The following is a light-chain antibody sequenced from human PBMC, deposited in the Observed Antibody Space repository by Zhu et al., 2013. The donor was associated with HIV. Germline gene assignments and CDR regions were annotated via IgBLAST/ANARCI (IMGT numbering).Light chain of an antibody. CDR1: QTISIW. Sequence: DIQMTQSPSTLSAFVGDRVTITCRASQTISIWLAWYQQKPGKAPKLLIYKASSLESGVPSRFGGSGSATEFTLTISSLQPDDFATYYCQQYNSWPFTFGPGTKVDIK. J-gene: IGKJ3*01. CDR2: KAS. CDR3: QQYNSWPFT. V-gene: IGKV1-5*03.